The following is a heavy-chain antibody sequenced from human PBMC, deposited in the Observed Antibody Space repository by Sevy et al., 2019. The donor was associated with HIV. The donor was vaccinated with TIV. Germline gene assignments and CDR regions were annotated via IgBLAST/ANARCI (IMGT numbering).Heavy chain of an antibody. CDR2: LKSKADGGTV. CDR1: GFTFGDYA. D-gene: IGHD1-1*01. J-gene: IGHJ4*02. Sequence: GGSLRLSCTTSGFTFGDYAMNWVRQAPGKGLEWVAFLKSKADGGTVDHAASVKGRFTISRDDSKCIAYLQMNDLTTEETGVYYCTRWKGLQSIFDYWGQGALVTVSS. CDR3: TRWKGLQSIFDY. V-gene: IGHV3-49*04.